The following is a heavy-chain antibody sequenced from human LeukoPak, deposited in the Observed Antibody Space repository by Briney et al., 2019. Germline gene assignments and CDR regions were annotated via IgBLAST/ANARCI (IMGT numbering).Heavy chain of an antibody. CDR3: ARDRFGELFGY. D-gene: IGHD3-10*01. CDR1: GFTLRSYW. CDR2: INSDGSST. Sequence: GGSLRLSCAASGFTLRSYWMHWVRQAPGKGLVWVSRINSDGSSTSYADSVKGRFTISRDNAKNTLYLQMNSLRAEDTAVYYCARDRFGELFGYWGQGTLVTVSS. V-gene: IGHV3-74*01. J-gene: IGHJ4*02.